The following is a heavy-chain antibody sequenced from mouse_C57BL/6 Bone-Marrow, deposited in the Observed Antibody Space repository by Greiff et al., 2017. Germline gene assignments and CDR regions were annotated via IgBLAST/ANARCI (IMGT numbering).Heavy chain of an antibody. J-gene: IGHJ4*01. CDR1: GFTFSDFY. CDR3: ARDAGGYAMDY. Sequence: EVQLKESGGGLVQSGRSLRLSCATSGFTFSDFYMEWVRQAPGKGLEWIAASRNKANDYTTEYSASVKGRFIVSRDTSQSILYLQMNALRAEDTAIYYCARDAGGYAMDYWGQGTSVTVSS. V-gene: IGHV7-1*01. CDR2: SRNKANDYTT.